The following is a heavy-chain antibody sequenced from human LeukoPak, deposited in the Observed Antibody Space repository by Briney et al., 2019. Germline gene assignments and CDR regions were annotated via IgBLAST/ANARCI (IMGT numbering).Heavy chain of an antibody. CDR3: AKGYSSRRGAFDI. CDR2: IVGSGVST. CDR1: GFTFSSYA. J-gene: IGHJ3*02. V-gene: IGHV3-23*01. Sequence: GGSLRLSCAASGFTFSSYAMSWVRQAPGKGLEWVSGIVGSGVSTYYADSVKGRFTISRDNSKNTLYPQMNSLRADDTAVYYCAKGYSSRRGAFDIWGQGTMVTVFS. D-gene: IGHD6-13*01.